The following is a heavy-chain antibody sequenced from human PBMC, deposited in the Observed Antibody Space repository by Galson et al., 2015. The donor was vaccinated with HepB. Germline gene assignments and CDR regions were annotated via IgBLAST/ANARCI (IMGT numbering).Heavy chain of an antibody. CDR2: IKSKTHGGTT. V-gene: IGHV3-15*01. J-gene: IGHJ4*02. Sequence: SLRLSCAASGFTFTNAWMTWVRQAPGKGLAWVGRIKSKTHGGTTDYAATVKVTFTIYRDDSKNTLGMRMNSVKNEAIALYSSTTGNWNYEDYWGQGTLVTVSS. CDR1: GFTFTNAW. CDR3: TTGNWNYEDY. D-gene: IGHD1-7*01.